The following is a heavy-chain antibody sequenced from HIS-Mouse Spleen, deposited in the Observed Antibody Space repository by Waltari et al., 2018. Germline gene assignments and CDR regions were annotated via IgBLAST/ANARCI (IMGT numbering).Heavy chain of an antibody. J-gene: IGHJ4*02. CDR2: ISYDGSNK. D-gene: IGHD1-26*01. Sequence: QVQLVESGGGVVQPGRSLRLSCAASGFTFSSYGMHWVRQAPGKGVECVAVISYDGSNKYYAYSVKGRFTISRDNSKNTLYLQMNSLRAEDTAVYYCAKDRGSQFDYWGQGTLVTVSS. CDR1: GFTFSSYG. V-gene: IGHV3-30*18. CDR3: AKDRGSQFDY.